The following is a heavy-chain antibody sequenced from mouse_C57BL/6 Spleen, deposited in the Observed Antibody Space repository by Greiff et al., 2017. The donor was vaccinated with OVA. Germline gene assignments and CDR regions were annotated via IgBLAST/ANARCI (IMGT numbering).Heavy chain of an antibody. CDR2: ILPGSGST. CDR3: ARLPFIYSNYLRYFEV. D-gene: IGHD2-5*01. CDR1: GYTFTSYW. Sequence: VQLQQSGAELMKPGASVKLSCKATGYTFTSYWIEWVKQRPGNGLEWIGEILPGSGSTNYNEKFKGTATFTADTSSNTAYMQLSSLTTEDSATDKCARLPFIYSNYLRYFEVWGTGTTVTVSS. J-gene: IGHJ1*03. V-gene: IGHV1-9*01.